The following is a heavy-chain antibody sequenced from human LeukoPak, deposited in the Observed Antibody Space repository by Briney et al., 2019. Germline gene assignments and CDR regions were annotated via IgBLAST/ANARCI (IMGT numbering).Heavy chain of an antibody. D-gene: IGHD6-13*01. CDR3: ARVMIAAAGRYYYYGMDV. Sequence: PSEILSLTCTVSGGSISSGGYYWSWIRQHPGKGLEWIGYIYYSGSTYYNPSLKSRVTISVDTSKNQFSLKLSSVTAADTAVYYCARVMIAAAGRYYYYGMDVWGQGTTVTVSS. CDR2: IYYSGST. J-gene: IGHJ6*02. CDR1: GGSISSGGYY. V-gene: IGHV4-31*03.